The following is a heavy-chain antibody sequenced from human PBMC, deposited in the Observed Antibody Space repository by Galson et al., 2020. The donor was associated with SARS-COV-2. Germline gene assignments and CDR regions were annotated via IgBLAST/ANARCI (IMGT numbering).Heavy chain of an antibody. CDR2: IYYSGST. V-gene: IGHV4-59*01. CDR1: GGSISSYY. CDR3: ARVGYCSSTSCRNGDGAFDY. J-gene: IGHJ4*02. Sequence: SETLSLTCTVSGGSISSYYWSWIRQPPGKGLEWIGYIYYSGSTNYNPSLKSRVTISVDTSKNQFSLKLSSVTAADTAVYYCARVGYCSSTSCRNGDGAFDYWGQGTLVTVSS. D-gene: IGHD2-2*01.